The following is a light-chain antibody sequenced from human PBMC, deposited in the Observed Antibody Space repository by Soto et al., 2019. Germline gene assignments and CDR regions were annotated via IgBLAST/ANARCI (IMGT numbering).Light chain of an antibody. CDR3: QQYNDYPWT. J-gene: IGKJ1*01. Sequence: DIRMTQSPSTLSASVGDRVTINCRASQSISAWLAWYQKKPGQAPRLLIYKASTLEIGVPSRFRGSGYGTELTITISSLKHDDVETYYCQQYNDYPWTFGQGTKVDIK. CDR1: QSISAW. CDR2: KAS. V-gene: IGKV1-5*03.